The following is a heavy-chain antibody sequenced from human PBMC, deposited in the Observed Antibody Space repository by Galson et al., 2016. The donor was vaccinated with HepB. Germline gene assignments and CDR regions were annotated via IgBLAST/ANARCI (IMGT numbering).Heavy chain of an antibody. CDR2: VYSDGST. D-gene: IGHD3-16*01. Sequence: SLRLSCAASGFTVSSNYLSWVRQAPGKGLEWVSIVYSDGSTYYSDSVRGRFTISRDNSNNIVYLQMNSLRAEDTAVYFCAKNKATARVWGHYYYYMDVWGKGTTFTVSS. CDR1: GFTVSSNY. J-gene: IGHJ6*03. CDR3: AKNKATARVWGHYYYYMDV. V-gene: IGHV3-53*01.